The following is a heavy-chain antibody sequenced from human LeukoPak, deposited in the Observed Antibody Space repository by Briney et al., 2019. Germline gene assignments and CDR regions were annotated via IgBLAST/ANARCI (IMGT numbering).Heavy chain of an antibody. CDR1: GGSFSGYY. Sequence: SETLSLTCAVYGGSFSGYYWSWIRQPPGKGLEWIGEINHSGSTNYNPSLKSRVTISVDTSKNQFSLKLSSVTAADTAVYYCARRCRDGYKGTLGYWGQGTLVTVSS. D-gene: IGHD5-24*01. V-gene: IGHV4-34*01. J-gene: IGHJ4*02. CDR3: ARRCRDGYKGTLGY. CDR2: INHSGST.